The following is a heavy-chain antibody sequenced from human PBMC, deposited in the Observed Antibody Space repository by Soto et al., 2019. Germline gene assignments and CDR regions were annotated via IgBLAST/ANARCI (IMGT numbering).Heavy chain of an antibody. CDR1: GYSFTSYW. Sequence: GESLKISCEGSGYSFTSYWIGWVRQMPGKGLEWMGIIYPGDSDTRYSPSFQGQVTISADKSSTTAYLQWTSLKASDTAIYYCARSGLYSYGYSYFDYWGQGTLVTVSS. CDR3: ARSGLYSYGYSYFDY. D-gene: IGHD5-18*01. V-gene: IGHV5-51*01. CDR2: IYPGDSDT. J-gene: IGHJ4*02.